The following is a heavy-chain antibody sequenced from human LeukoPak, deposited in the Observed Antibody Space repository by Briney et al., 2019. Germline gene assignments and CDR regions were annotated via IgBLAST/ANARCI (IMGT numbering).Heavy chain of an antibody. D-gene: IGHD1-26*01. Sequence: GASVKVSCKASGGTFSSYAISWVRQAPGQGLEWMGGIIPIFGTANYAQKFQGRVTITADESTSTAYMELSSLGSEDTAVYYCARGKATDDWFDPWGQGTLVTVSS. J-gene: IGHJ5*02. CDR1: GGTFSSYA. V-gene: IGHV1-69*13. CDR3: ARGKATDDWFDP. CDR2: IIPIFGTA.